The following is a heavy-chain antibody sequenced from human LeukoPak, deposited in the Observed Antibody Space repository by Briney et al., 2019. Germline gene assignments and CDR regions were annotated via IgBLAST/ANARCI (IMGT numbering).Heavy chain of an antibody. Sequence: SETLSLTCTVSGGSISSYYWSRIRQPPGKGLEWIGYIYYSGSTNYNPSLKSRVTISVDTSKNQFSLKLSSVTAADTAVYYCARAIRGRMIVVPVDTRFDPWGQGTLVTVSS. CDR1: GGSISSYY. J-gene: IGHJ5*02. D-gene: IGHD3-22*01. CDR2: IYYSGST. V-gene: IGHV4-59*12. CDR3: ARAIRGRMIVVPVDTRFDP.